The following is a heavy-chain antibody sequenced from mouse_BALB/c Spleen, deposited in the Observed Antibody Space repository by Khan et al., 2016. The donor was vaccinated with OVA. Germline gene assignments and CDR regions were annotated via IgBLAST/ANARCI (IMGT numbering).Heavy chain of an antibody. CDR3: ARDRIDY. CDR1: GYTFTSYW. V-gene: IGHV1-7*01. Sequence: VQLQESGAELAKPGASVKMSCKASGYTFTSYWMHWIKQRPGQGLEWIGYINPTSGYTDYNQKFKDKATLTADKSSSTAYMQLSSLTSVDSAVYYCARDRIDYGGQGTALTVSS. J-gene: IGHJ2*01. CDR2: INPTSGYT.